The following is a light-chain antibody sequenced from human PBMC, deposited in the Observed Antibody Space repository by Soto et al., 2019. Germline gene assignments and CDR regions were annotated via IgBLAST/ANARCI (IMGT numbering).Light chain of an antibody. CDR2: GAS. Sequence: IVMTQSPATLSVSPWERATLSCRASQSVSSYLAWYQQKPGQAPRLLIYGASSRATGTPDRFSGSGSGTDFTLTINRLEPEDFALYYCQQYGSSPPTFGQGSKVDIK. CDR3: QQYGSSPPT. J-gene: IGKJ1*01. CDR1: QSVSSY. V-gene: IGKV3-20*01.